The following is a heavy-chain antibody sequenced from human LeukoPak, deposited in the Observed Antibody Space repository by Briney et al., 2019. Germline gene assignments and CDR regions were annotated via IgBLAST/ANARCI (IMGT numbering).Heavy chain of an antibody. CDR1: GFTFSSYA. J-gene: IGHJ4*02. CDR3: TRSFRGYDFYYFDY. CDR2: ISGSGGST. V-gene: IGHV3-23*01. D-gene: IGHD5-12*01. Sequence: GGSPRLSCAASGFTFSSYAMNWVRQAPGKGLEWVSSISGSGGSTFYTDSVKGRFTISRDNSKNTLYLQMNSLRADDTAVYYCTRSFRGYDFYYFDYWGQGILVTVSS.